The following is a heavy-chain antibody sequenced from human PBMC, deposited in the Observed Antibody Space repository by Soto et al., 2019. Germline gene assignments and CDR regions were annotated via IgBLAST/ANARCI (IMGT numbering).Heavy chain of an antibody. CDR2: IYRSGST. D-gene: IGHD3-10*01. CDR3: ARSITMVRGVKIYYCGMDV. J-gene: IGHJ6*02. Sequence: SETLSLTCTVSGDSVRNQYWSWIRRPPGRGLEWIGYIYRSGSTKYNPSLKSRVTISVDTSKNQFSLKLSSVTAADTAVYYCARSITMVRGVKIYYCGMDVWGQGTTVTVSS. CDR1: GDSVRNQY. V-gene: IGHV4-59*02.